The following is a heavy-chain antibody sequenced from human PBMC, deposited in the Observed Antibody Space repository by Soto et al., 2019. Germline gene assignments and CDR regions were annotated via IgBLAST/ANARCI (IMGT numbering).Heavy chain of an antibody. CDR2: IIPILGIA. CDR1: GGTFSSYT. V-gene: IGHV1-69*02. D-gene: IGHD6-13*01. CDR3: ASAHSSSWISDY. J-gene: IGHJ4*02. Sequence: QVQLVQSGAEVKKPGSSVKVSCKASGGTFSSYTISWVRQAPGQGLEWMGRIIPILGIANYAQKFQGRVTITADKSTSTAYMELSSLRSEDTAVYYCASAHSSSWISDYWGQGTLVTVSS.